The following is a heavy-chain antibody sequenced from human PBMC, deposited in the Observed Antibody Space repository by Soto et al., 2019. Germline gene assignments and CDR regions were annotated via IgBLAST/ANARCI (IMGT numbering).Heavy chain of an antibody. CDR1: GGTFSSYA. D-gene: IGHD3-10*01. CDR3: SMRSITMVRRAPTPFYCYYGMDV. J-gene: IGHJ6*02. Sequence: SVKVSCKASGGTFSSYAISWVRQAPGQGLEWMGGIIPIFGTANYAQKFQGRVTITADESTSTAYMELSSLRSEDTAVYYCSMRSITMVRRAPTPFYCYYGMDVWGQGTTVTVSS. CDR2: IIPIFGTA. V-gene: IGHV1-69*13.